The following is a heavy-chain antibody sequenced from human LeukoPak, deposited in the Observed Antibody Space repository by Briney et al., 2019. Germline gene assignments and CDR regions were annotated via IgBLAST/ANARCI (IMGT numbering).Heavy chain of an antibody. D-gene: IGHD2-2*01. CDR1: GYTFTSYG. CDR2: ISAYNGNT. CDR3: ARRYCSSTSCPQDY. Sequence: ASVKVSCKASGYTFTSYGISWVRQAPGQGLEWMRWISAYNGNTNYAQKLQGRVTMTTDTSTSTAYMELRSLRSGDTAVYYCARRYCSSTSCPQDYWGQGTLVTVSS. J-gene: IGHJ4*02. V-gene: IGHV1-18*01.